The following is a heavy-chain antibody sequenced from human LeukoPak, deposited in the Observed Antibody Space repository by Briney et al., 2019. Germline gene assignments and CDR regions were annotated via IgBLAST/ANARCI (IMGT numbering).Heavy chain of an antibody. V-gene: IGHV3-48*03. D-gene: IGHD1-1*01. CDR1: GFPFSSYD. CDR3: ARKLTGTTYFDC. CDR2: IHSSGGTI. Sequence: GGSLRLSCATSGFPFSSYDMNWVRQAPGKGLEWVSYIHSSGGTIYYADSVKGRFTIFRDSAKNSVYLRMNSLRAEDTALYYCARKLTGTTYFDCWGQGILVTVSS. J-gene: IGHJ4*02.